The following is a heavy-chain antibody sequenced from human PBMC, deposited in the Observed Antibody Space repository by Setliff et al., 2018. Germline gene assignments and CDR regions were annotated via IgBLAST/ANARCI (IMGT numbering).Heavy chain of an antibody. V-gene: IGHV1-24*01. CDR3: ARDRRIVGARHAFEI. CDR1: GYTLTELS. Sequence: ASVKVSCKVSGYTLTELSRHWVRQAPGKGLEWMGGFDPEDGETIYAQKFQGRVTMTEDTSTDTAYMELSSLRSEDTAVYDCARDRRIVGARHAFEIWGQGTMVTVSS. J-gene: IGHJ3*02. CDR2: FDPEDGET. D-gene: IGHD1-26*01.